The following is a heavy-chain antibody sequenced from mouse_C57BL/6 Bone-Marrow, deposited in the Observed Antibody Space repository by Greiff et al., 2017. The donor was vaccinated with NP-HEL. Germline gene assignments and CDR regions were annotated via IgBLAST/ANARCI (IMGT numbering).Heavy chain of an antibody. CDR2: IWSGGST. CDR3: ARDDGYPAWFAY. D-gene: IGHD2-3*01. CDR1: GFSLTSYG. V-gene: IGHV2-2*01. J-gene: IGHJ3*01. Sequence: QVQLQQSGPGLVQPSQSLSITCTVSGFSLTSYGVHGVRQSPGKGLEGLGVIWSGGSTDYNVAFISRLSISKDNPKSQVFFKMNSLQADDTAIYYCARDDGYPAWFAYWGQGTLVTVSA.